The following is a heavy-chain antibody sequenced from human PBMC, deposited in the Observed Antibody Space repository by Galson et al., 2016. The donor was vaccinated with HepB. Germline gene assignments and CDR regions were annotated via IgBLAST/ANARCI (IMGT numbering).Heavy chain of an antibody. CDR2: IYPDDSET. D-gene: IGHD3-10*01. CDR1: GSSFSNYW. CDR3: TSHLAVRRFGENDYYDVDV. V-gene: IGHV5-51*01. Sequence: QSGAEVKKPGESLKISCKGSGSSFSNYWIGWVRQMSGKGLEWMGIIYPDDSETKYSPPFQGQVTISADKSISTAYLQWNTLKASDNAVYYCTSHLAVRRFGENDYYDVDVWGQGTTVTVSS. J-gene: IGHJ6*02.